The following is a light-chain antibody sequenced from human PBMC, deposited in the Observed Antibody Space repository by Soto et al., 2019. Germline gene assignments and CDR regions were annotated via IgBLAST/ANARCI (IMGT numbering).Light chain of an antibody. Sequence: QAVVTQPPSVSGAPGQRVTSSCTGSSSNIGAGYDVHWYQQLPGTAPKLLIYGNSNRPSGVPDRFSGSKSGTSASLAITGLQAEDEADYYFQSYDSSLSGVVFGGGTKLTVL. J-gene: IGLJ2*01. V-gene: IGLV1-40*01. CDR1: SSNIGAGYD. CDR3: QSYDSSLSGVV. CDR2: GNS.